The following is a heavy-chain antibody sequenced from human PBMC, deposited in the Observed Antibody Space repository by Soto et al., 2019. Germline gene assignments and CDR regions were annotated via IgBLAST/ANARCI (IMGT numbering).Heavy chain of an antibody. D-gene: IGHD6-6*01. J-gene: IGHJ6*02. V-gene: IGHV3-30-3*01. CDR2: ISYDGSNK. Sequence: GGSLRLSCAASGFTFSSYAMHWVRQAPGKGLEWVAVISYDGSNKYYADSVKGRFTISRDNSKNTLYLQMNSLRAEDTAVYYCASSEYSSSLGNFYYYYYGMDVWGHGTTVTVSS. CDR3: ASSEYSSSLGNFYYYYYGMDV. CDR1: GFTFSSYA.